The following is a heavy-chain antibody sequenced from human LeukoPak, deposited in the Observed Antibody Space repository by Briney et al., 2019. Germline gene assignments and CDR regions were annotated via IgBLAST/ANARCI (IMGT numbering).Heavy chain of an antibody. Sequence: GGSLRLSCAASGFTFSSYSMNWVRQAPGKGLEWVSSISSSSSYIYYADSVKGRFTISRDNAKNSLYLQMNSLRAEDTAVYYCARDLGVVPAAISLDYWGQGTLVTVSS. CDR1: GFTFSSYS. CDR2: ISSSSSYI. D-gene: IGHD2-2*02. V-gene: IGHV3-21*01. J-gene: IGHJ4*02. CDR3: ARDLGVVPAAISLDY.